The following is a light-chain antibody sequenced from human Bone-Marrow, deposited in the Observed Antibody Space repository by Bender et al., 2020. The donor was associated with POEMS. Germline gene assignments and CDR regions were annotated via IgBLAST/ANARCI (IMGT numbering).Light chain of an antibody. CDR1: KIGSKS. Sequence: SYVLTQPPSVSVAPGQTAKITCGGNKIGSKSVHWYQQKPGQAPVVVIYEDSERPSGIPERFSGSSSGTTVTLTISGAQVEDEADYYCYSAAENNGVFGGGTKLTVL. J-gene: IGLJ3*02. CDR2: EDS. V-gene: IGLV3-27*01. CDR3: YSAAENNGV.